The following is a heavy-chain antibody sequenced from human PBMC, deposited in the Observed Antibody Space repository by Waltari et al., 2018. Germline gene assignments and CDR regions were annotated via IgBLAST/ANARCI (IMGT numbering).Heavy chain of an antibody. CDR3: ARDEGSIVGAIDY. Sequence: EVKKPGASVKVSCKASGYTFTGYYMHWVRQAPGQGLEWMGRINPNSGGTNYAQKFQGRVTMTRDTSISTAYMELSRLRSDDTAVYYCARDEGSIVGAIDYWGQGTLVTVSS. CDR1: GYTFTGYY. V-gene: IGHV1-2*06. J-gene: IGHJ4*02. D-gene: IGHD1-26*01. CDR2: INPNSGGT.